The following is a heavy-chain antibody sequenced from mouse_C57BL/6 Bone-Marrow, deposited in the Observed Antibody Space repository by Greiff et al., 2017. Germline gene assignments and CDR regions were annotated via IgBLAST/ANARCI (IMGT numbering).Heavy chain of an antibody. CDR2: IDPSDSYT. J-gene: IGHJ2*01. CDR3: AREGDYYGSSYVGYYVDY. CDR1: GYTFTSYW. V-gene: IGHV1-50*01. D-gene: IGHD1-1*01. Sequence: QVQLQQPGAELVKPGASVKLSCKASGYTFTSYWMQWVKQRPGQGLEWIGEIDPSDSYTNYNQKVKGKATLTVDTSSSTAYMQLSSLTSEDSAVYYCAREGDYYGSSYVGYYVDYWGQGTTLTVSS.